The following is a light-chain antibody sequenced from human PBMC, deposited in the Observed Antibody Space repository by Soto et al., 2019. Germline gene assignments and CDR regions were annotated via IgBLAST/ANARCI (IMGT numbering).Light chain of an antibody. J-gene: IGKJ1*01. CDR1: QSVDSVY. CDR2: GAS. CDR3: QQYYSTPPT. Sequence: EIVLTQSPGTLSLSPGERATLSCRASQSVDSVYLTWYQQKPGQAPRLLIYGASTRAAGIPSRFSGSGSGTDFTLTISSLQAEDVAVYYCQQYYSTPPTFGQGTKVEIK. V-gene: IGKV3-20*01.